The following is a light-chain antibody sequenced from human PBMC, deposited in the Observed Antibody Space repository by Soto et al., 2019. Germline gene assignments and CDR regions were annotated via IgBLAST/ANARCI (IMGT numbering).Light chain of an antibody. Sequence: QSVLTQPASVSGSPGQSITISCTGTSTDVGSYNYVSWYQQNPGKAPKLILYEVGIRPSGVSYRFSGTKSGNTASLTISGLQAEDEADYYCSSYTSSSTLVFGGGTKLTVL. CDR1: STDVGSYNY. V-gene: IGLV2-14*01. J-gene: IGLJ2*01. CDR3: SSYTSSSTLV. CDR2: EVG.